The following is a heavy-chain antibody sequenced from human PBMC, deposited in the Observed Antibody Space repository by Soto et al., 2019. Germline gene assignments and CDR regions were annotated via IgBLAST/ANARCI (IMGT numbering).Heavy chain of an antibody. CDR3: ARGAGGNFDY. D-gene: IGHD3-16*01. V-gene: IGHV4-59*01. CDR1: GGSISSYY. J-gene: IGHJ4*02. Sequence: QVQLQESGPGLVKPSETLSLTCVFSGGSISSYYWNWIRQYPGEGLEWIGYIFYSGTTKFNPSLESRVSLSIDTSKNQISLKLSSVTAADTAIYYCARGAGGNFDYWGQGTLVTVSS. CDR2: IFYSGTT.